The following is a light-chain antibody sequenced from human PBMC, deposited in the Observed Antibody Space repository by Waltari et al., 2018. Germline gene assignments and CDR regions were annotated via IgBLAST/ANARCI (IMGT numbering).Light chain of an antibody. CDR1: QSVSTN. CDR3: PQYNSWPPVT. Sequence: EIVMTQSPATLSLSPGERATLSCRASQSVSTNLAWYQQKPGQAPRLLIYGASTRATGIPARFRGSGSGTAFTLPIRSLQSEDFAVYYCPQYNSWPPVTFGPGTKVDLK. J-gene: IGKJ3*01. CDR2: GAS. V-gene: IGKV3-15*01.